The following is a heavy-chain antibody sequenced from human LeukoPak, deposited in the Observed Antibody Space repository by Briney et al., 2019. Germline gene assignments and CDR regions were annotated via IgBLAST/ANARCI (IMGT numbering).Heavy chain of an antibody. D-gene: IGHD3-22*01. CDR1: GFSFSNAW. V-gene: IGHV3-15*07. Sequence: KAGGSLRLSCAASGFSFSNAWMNWVRQAPGKGLEWVGRIKSKSDGGTIDYAAPVKGRFTISRDDSKNTVFLQMNSLETEDTAVYYCTTDFYDSSGLQYWGQGTLVTVSS. CDR2: IKSKSDGGTI. CDR3: TTDFYDSSGLQY. J-gene: IGHJ4*02.